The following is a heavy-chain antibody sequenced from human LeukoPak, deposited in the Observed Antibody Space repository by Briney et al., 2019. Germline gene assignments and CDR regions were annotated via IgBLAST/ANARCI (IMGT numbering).Heavy chain of an antibody. CDR3: TRVFGYYVVY. CDR2: IFPADSDT. J-gene: IGHJ4*02. D-gene: IGHD3-10*02. V-gene: IGHV5-51*01. Sequence: GESLKISCNSSGYAFTSYWIAGLRQMPGKGLEWMGIIFPADSDTRYSPSFQGQVTISADKSISTAYLQWSSLKASDTAMYNCTRVFGYYVVYSRQGTLVTVSS. CDR1: GYAFTSYW.